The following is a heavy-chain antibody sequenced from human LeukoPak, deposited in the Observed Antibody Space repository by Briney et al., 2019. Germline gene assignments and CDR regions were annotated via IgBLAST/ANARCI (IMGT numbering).Heavy chain of an antibody. CDR3: ARDDDGPSGWHTSLRY. J-gene: IGHJ4*02. D-gene: IGHD6-19*01. CDR2: NYYSGST. Sequence: SETLSLTCTVSGGSISCYYWSWIRQSPRKVLELRGYNYYSGSTNYNPSLKSRVTISVDTSKNQFSLKLSSVTAADTAVYYCARDDDGPSGWHTSLRYWGQGTLVTVSS. V-gene: IGHV4-59*01. CDR1: GGSISCYY.